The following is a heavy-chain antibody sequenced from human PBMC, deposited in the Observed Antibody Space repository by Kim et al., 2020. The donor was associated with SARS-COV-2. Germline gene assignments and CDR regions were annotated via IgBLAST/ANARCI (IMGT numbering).Heavy chain of an antibody. CDR2: ISGSGGST. J-gene: IGHJ3*02. Sequence: GGSLRLSCAASGFTFSSYAMSWVRQAPGKGLEWVSAISGSGGSTYYADSVKGRFTISRDNSKNTLYLQMNSLRAEDTAVYYCAKDPLIVVVPAATDAFDIWGQGTMVTVSS. CDR1: GFTFSSYA. D-gene: IGHD2-2*01. V-gene: IGHV3-23*01. CDR3: AKDPLIVVVPAATDAFDI.